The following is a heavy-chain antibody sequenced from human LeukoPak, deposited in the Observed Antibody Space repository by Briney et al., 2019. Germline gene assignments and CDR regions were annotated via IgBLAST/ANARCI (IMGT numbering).Heavy chain of an antibody. V-gene: IGHV1-3*01. CDR2: INAGDGNT. CDR1: GYTFTSYA. J-gene: IGHJ5*02. D-gene: IGHD4-17*01. CDR3: ARALTALDYGDYYNWFDP. Sequence: ASVKVSCKASGYTFTSYAMHWVRQAHGQRLEWMGWINAGDGNTKYSQKFQGRVTITRDTSASTAYMELSSLRSEDTAVYYCARALTALDYGDYYNWFDPWGQGTLVTVSS.